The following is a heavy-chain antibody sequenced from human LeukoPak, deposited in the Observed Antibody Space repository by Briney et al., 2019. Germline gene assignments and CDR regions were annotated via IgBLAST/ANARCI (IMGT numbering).Heavy chain of an antibody. CDR2: MNPNSGNT. D-gene: IGHD4-17*01. V-gene: IGHV1-8*01. CDR3: AATLTVTTGSTYYGMDV. Sequence: ASVKVSCKASGYTFTSYDINWVRQATGQGLEWMGWMNPNSGNTGYAQKFQGRVTMTRNTSISTAYMELSSLRSEDTAVYYCAATLTVTTGSTYYGMDVWGQGTTVTVSS. J-gene: IGHJ6*02. CDR1: GYTFTSYD.